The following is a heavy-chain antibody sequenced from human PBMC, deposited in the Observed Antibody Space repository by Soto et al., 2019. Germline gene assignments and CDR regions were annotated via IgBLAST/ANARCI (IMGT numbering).Heavy chain of an antibody. CDR3: ARERACSGGSCYGGAFDY. D-gene: IGHD2-15*01. CDR1: SGSISSSNW. CDR2: IYHSGST. Sequence: QVQLQESGPGLVKPSGTLSLTCAVSSGSISSSNWWSWVRQPPGKGLEWIGEIYHSGSTNYNPSLKSRVTITVDKSKNQFSLQLSSVTAEDTAVYYCARERACSGGSCYGGAFDYWGQGTLVTVSS. V-gene: IGHV4-4*02. J-gene: IGHJ4*02.